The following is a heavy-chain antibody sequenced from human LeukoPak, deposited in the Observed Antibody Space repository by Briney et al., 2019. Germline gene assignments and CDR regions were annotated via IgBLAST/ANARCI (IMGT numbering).Heavy chain of an antibody. V-gene: IGHV3-21*01. CDR2: ISSSSSYI. CDR3: ARGDAQLVWDY. J-gene: IGHJ4*02. D-gene: IGHD6-6*01. Sequence: GGSLRLSCAASGFTFSSYSMNWVRQAPGKGLEWVSSISSSSSYIYYADSVKGRFTIFRDNAKNSLYLQMNSLRAEDTAVYYCARGDAQLVWDYWGQGTLVTVSS. CDR1: GFTFSSYS.